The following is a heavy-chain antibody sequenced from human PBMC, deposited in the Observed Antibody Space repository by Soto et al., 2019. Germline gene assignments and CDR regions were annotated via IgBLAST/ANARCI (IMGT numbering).Heavy chain of an antibody. CDR2: IRGDGGAT. V-gene: IGHV3-23*01. Sequence: EVQLLESGGGLVQPGGSLRLSCAASGFTVSDYDMGWVRQAPGKGLEWVSRIRGDGGATYHADSVEGRLTISSDISENTVYLEMNTLRAEDTALYYCAKDRRGGEYPAFDLWGQGTMVTVSS. J-gene: IGHJ3*01. D-gene: IGHD2-21*01. CDR3: AKDRRGGEYPAFDL. CDR1: GFTVSDYD.